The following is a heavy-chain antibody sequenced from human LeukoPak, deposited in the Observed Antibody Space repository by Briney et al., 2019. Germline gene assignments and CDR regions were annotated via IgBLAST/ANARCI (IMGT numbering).Heavy chain of an antibody. CDR3: ARTRVPAAPHPFAY. CDR2: IIPIFGIA. CDR1: GGTFSSYA. Sequence: SVKVSCKASGGTFSSYAISWVRQAPGQGLEWMGRIIPIFGIANYAQKFQGRVTITADKSTSTAYMELSSLRSEDTAVYCCARTRVPAAPHPFAYWGQGTLVTVSS. J-gene: IGHJ4*02. D-gene: IGHD2-2*01. V-gene: IGHV1-69*04.